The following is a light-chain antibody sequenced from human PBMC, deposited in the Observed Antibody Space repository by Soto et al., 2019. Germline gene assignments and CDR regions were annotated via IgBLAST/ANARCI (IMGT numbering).Light chain of an antibody. CDR3: GSYTPSSTRV. CDR1: SSYIGIYKY. J-gene: IGLJ1*01. CDR2: EDT. Sequence: SALTQPACVSGSPGQSIAISCTGSSSYIGIYKYFSWYQQHPGKVPKLIIYEDTNRPSGFSNRFYGSKSGNAASITISVVQDEDEDHYYCGSYTPSSTRVFGTRTKVSVL. V-gene: IGLV2-14*01.